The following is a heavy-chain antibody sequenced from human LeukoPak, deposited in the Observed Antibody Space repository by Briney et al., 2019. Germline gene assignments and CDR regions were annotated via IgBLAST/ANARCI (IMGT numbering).Heavy chain of an antibody. CDR2: IYYSGST. D-gene: IGHD3-16*01. V-gene: IGHV4-61*01. Sequence: PSQTLSLTCTVSGGSISSGSYYWSWIRQPPGKGLEWIGYIYYSGSTNYNPSLKSRVTISVDTSKNQFSLRLSSVTAADTAVYYCARGGVLKSVDYWGQGTLVAVSS. CDR1: GGSISSGSYY. CDR3: ARGGVLKSVDY. J-gene: IGHJ4*02.